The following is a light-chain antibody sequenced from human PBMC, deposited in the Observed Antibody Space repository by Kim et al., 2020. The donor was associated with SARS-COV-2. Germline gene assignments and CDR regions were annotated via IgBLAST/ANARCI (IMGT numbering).Light chain of an antibody. CDR2: QDS. V-gene: IGLV3-1*01. CDR3: QAWDSSTVV. J-gene: IGLJ2*01. Sequence: YELTQPPSVSVSPGQTASITCSGDKLGDKYACWYQQKPGQSPVLVIYQDSKRPSGIPERFSGSNSGNTATLTISGTQAMDEADYYYQAWDSSTVVFGGGTQLTVL. CDR1: KLGDKY.